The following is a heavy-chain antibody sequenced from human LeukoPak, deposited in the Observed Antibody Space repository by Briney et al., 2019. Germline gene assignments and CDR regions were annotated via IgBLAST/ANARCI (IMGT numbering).Heavy chain of an antibody. Sequence: ASVKVSCKASGGTFSSYAISWVRQAPGQGLEWMGGIIPIFGTANYAQKFQGRVTITADKSTSTAYMELSSLRSEDTAVYYCARGDSSGYYYFDYWGQGTLVTVSS. CDR2: IIPIFGTA. CDR1: GGTFSSYA. CDR3: ARGDSSGYYYFDY. D-gene: IGHD3-22*01. J-gene: IGHJ4*02. V-gene: IGHV1-69*06.